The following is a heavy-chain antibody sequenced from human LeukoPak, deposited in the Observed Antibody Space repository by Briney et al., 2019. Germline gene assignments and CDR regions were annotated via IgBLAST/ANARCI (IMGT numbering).Heavy chain of an antibody. CDR2: ISSSGTNI. D-gene: IGHD3-22*01. V-gene: IGHV3-48*04. J-gene: IGHJ4*02. Sequence: GGSLRLSCATSGFTFSSYSMNWVRQAPGKGLEWVSYISSSGTNIYYADSVKGRFTISRDNARNSLYLQMNSLRAEDTAVYYCARSSSTYYYDTSSHYWGQGTLVTVSS. CDR3: ARSSSTYYYDTSSHY. CDR1: GFTFSSYS.